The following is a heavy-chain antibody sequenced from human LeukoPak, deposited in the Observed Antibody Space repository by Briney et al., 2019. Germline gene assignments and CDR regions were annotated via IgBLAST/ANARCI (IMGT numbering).Heavy chain of an antibody. CDR1: GGSISSYY. D-gene: IGHD3-10*01. CDR3: ARVKADYYTVDY. V-gene: IGHV4-59*01. CDR2: IYYSGST. Sequence: SETLSLTCTVSGGSISSYYWSWIRQPPGKGLEWIGYIYYSGSTNYNPSLKSRVTISVDTSKSQFSLKLSSVTAADTAVYYCARVKADYYTVDYWGQGTLVTVSS. J-gene: IGHJ4*02.